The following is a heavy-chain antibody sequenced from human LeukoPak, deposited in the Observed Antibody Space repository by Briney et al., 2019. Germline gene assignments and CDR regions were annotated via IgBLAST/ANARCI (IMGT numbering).Heavy chain of an antibody. CDR3: AGHDHCSSTSCTYFDY. CDR2: IIPIFGTA. Sequence: SVKVSCKASGGTFSSYAISWVRQAPGQGLEWMGGIIPIFGTANYAQKFQGRVTITADKSTSTAYMELSSLRSEDTAVYYCAGHDHCSSTSCTYFDYWGQGTLVTVSS. J-gene: IGHJ4*02. D-gene: IGHD2-2*01. CDR1: GGTFSSYA. V-gene: IGHV1-69*06.